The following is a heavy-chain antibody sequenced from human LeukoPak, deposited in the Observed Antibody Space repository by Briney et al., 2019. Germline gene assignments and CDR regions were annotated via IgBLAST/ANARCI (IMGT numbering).Heavy chain of an antibody. CDR2: INHSGST. V-gene: IGHV4-34*01. CDR3: ARRGRDFWSGSTKYYFDY. J-gene: IGHJ4*02. D-gene: IGHD3-3*01. Sequence: PSETLSLTCAVYGGSFSGYYWSWIRQPPGKGLEWIGEINHSGSTNYNPSLKSRVTISVDTSKNQFSLKLSSVTAADTAVYCCARRGRDFWSGSTKYYFDYWGQGTLVTVSS. CDR1: GGSFSGYY.